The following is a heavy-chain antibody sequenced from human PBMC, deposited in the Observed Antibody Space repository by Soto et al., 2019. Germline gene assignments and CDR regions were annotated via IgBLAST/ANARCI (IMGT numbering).Heavy chain of an antibody. CDR1: GGSISSGGYS. J-gene: IGHJ4*02. D-gene: IGHD7-27*01. CDR3: ASTTITGDFDY. Sequence: SETLSLTCAVSGGSISSGGYSWSWIRQPPGKGLEWIGYIYHSGSTYYNPSLKSRVTISVDRSKNQFSLKLSSVTAADTAVYYCASTTITGDFDYWGQGTLVTVSS. V-gene: IGHV4-30-2*01. CDR2: IYHSGST.